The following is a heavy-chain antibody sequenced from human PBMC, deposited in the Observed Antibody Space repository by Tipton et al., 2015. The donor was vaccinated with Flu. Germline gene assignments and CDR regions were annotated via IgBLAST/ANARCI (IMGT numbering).Heavy chain of an antibody. J-gene: IGHJ5*02. D-gene: IGHD3-10*01. CDR3: ARHLRLIQGAIIVFDP. V-gene: IGHV4-34*01. Sequence: TLSLTCAVYGGSFSGYYWSWIRQPPGKGLEWIGEINHSGGTKYNPSLKSRVTISGDTSKNQFSLKLSSVTAADTAVYYCARHLRLIQGAIIVFDPWGQGTLVTVSS. CDR1: GGSFSGYY. CDR2: INHSGGT.